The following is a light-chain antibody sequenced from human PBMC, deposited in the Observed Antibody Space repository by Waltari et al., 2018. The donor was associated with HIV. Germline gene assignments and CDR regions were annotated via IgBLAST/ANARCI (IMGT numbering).Light chain of an antibody. V-gene: IGLV1-51*01. CDR1: ASTIGKNY. CDR3: GTWDSGVSAGV. J-gene: IGLJ3*02. CDR2: ANK. Sequence: QSVLTQPPSLSAAPGQKVTISCSGSASTIGKNYVSWYQQLPETAPKLIIYANKKRPSGIRDRCSGSKSGTSATLAITGRRTGDEADDYGGTWDSGVSAGVFGGGTKLTVL.